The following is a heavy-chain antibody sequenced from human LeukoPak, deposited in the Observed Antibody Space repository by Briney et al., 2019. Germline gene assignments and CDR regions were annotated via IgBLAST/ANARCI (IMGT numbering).Heavy chain of an antibody. CDR3: ATSSGYGFLFEY. V-gene: IGHV1-18*01. D-gene: IGHD3-22*01. Sequence: ASVKVSCKASGYTFTNYIISWVRQAPGQGLEWMGWISAYNGNTNYAQKLQGRVTMTEDTSTDTAYMEVRSLRSEDTAVYYCATSSGYGFLFEYWGQGTLVTVSS. CDR2: ISAYNGNT. J-gene: IGHJ4*02. CDR1: GYTFTNYI.